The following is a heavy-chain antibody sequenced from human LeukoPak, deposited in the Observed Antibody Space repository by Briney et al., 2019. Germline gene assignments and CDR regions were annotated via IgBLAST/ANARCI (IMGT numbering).Heavy chain of an antibody. CDR2: IYYSGST. Sequence: SETLSLTCTVSGGSISSYYWSWIRQPPGKGLGWIGYIYYSGSTNYNPSLKSRVTISVDTSKNQFSLKLSSVTAADTAVYYCARDYRGWYNYFDYWGQGTLVTVSS. J-gene: IGHJ4*02. CDR3: ARDYRGWYNYFDY. D-gene: IGHD6-19*01. CDR1: GGSISSYY. V-gene: IGHV4-59*01.